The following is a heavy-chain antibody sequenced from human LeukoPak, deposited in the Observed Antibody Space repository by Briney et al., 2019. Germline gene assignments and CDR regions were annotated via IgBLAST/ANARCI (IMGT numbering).Heavy chain of an antibody. CDR3: AKTKLGYCSGGSCYSRHYRLDY. Sequence: PGGSLRLSCATSGFTFSSYAISWVRQAPGKGLEWVSAISGSGGSTYHADSVKGRFTISRDNSKNTLYLQMNSLRAEDTAVYYCAKTKLGYCSGGSCYSRHYRLDYWGQGTLVTVSS. V-gene: IGHV3-23*01. CDR1: GFTFSSYA. CDR2: ISGSGGST. D-gene: IGHD2-15*01. J-gene: IGHJ4*02.